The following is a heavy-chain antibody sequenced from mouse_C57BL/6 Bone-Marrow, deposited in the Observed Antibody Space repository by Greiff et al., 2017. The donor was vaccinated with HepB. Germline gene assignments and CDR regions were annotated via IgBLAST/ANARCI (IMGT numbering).Heavy chain of an antibody. D-gene: IGHD1-1*01. CDR1: GFNIKNTY. CDR2: IDPANGNT. J-gene: IGHJ3*01. Sequence: VQLQQPVAELVRPGASVKLSCTASGFNIKNTYMHWVKQRPEQGLEWIGRIDPANGNTKYAPKFQGKATITADTSSNTAYLQLSSLTSEDTAIYYCARGAFYGSSPFAYWGQGTLVTVSA. CDR3: ARGAFYGSSPFAY. V-gene: IGHV14-3*01.